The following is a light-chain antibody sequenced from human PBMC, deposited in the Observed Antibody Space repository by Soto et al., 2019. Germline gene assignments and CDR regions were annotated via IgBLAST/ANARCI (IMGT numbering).Light chain of an antibody. Sequence: IQMTQSPSSLVGDRVTITCRASQGISNSLAWYRQKPGTVPKLLIYFASTLQSGVPSRFSGSGSGTDFTLTISSLQPEDVGSYYCQKYDGVPATFGQGTRLEIK. V-gene: IGKV1-27*01. J-gene: IGKJ5*01. CDR1: QGISNS. CDR3: QKYDGVPAT. CDR2: FAS.